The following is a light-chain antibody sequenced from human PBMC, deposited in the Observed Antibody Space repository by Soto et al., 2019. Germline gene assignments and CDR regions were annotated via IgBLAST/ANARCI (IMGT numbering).Light chain of an antibody. CDR3: QQYASSPLT. V-gene: IGKV3-20*01. Sequence: EIVLTQSPGPLSLSPGERATLSCSASQSVSSSYLAWYQQKPGQAPRILIYGASSRATGIPDRFNGSGSGTDFTLNIRRLEPEDLAVYYCQQYASSPLTFGGGTQVEIK. J-gene: IGKJ4*01. CDR1: QSVSSSY. CDR2: GAS.